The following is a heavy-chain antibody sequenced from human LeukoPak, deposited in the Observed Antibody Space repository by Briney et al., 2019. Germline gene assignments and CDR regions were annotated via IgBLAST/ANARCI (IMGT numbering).Heavy chain of an antibody. V-gene: IGHV4-34*01. Sequence: TSETLSLTCAVYGGSFSGYYWSWIRQPPGKGLEWIGEINHSGSTNYNPSLKSRVTISVDTSKNQFSLKLSSVTAADTAVYYCARSKMRGSPPGVYYMDVWGKGTPVTVSS. CDR1: GGSFSGYY. CDR2: INHSGST. D-gene: IGHD3-16*01. J-gene: IGHJ6*03. CDR3: ARSKMRGSPPGVYYMDV.